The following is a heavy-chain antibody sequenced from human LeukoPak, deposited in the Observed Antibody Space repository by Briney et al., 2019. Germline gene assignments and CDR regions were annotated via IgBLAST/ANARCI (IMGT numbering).Heavy chain of an antibody. D-gene: IGHD1-1*01. CDR3: TRDRGAYNLYDY. Sequence: GGSLRLSCTASGFTFCDYAMSWIRQAPGKGLEWVGFIRSKAYGDTADCAASVKGRFTISRDDSKAIAYLQMNSLKPEDTAVYDCTRDRGAYNLYDYWGQGTLVTVSS. CDR2: IRSKAYGDTA. J-gene: IGHJ4*02. CDR1: GFTFCDYA. V-gene: IGHV3-49*03.